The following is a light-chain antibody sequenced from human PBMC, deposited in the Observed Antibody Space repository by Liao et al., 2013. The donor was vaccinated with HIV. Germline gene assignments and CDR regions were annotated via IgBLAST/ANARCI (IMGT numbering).Light chain of an antibody. V-gene: IGLV3-1*01. Sequence: SYELTQPPSVSVSPGQTASITCSGDKLGDEYASWYQQKPGQSPVLVIYQDTRRPSGIPERFSGSNSGNTATLTISGTQAMDEADYYCQAWDSSTHVVFGGGTKLTVL. CDR1: KLGDEY. CDR3: QAWDSSTHVV. J-gene: IGLJ2*01. CDR2: QDT.